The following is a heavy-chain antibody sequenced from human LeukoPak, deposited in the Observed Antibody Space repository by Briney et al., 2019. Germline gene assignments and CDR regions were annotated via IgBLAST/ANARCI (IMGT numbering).Heavy chain of an antibody. J-gene: IGHJ4*02. CDR1: GGSTSSGNYY. D-gene: IGHD2-15*01. Sequence: PSETLSLTCTVSGGSTSSGNYYWGWIRRPPGKGLEWIGYIYHSGSTTYNPSLRSRVTMSLDTSKNQFSLRLTSVTAADTAVYYCAGEHSGGWGFDYWGQGTLVIVSS. CDR3: AGEHSGGWGFDY. V-gene: IGHV4-61*01. CDR2: IYHSGST.